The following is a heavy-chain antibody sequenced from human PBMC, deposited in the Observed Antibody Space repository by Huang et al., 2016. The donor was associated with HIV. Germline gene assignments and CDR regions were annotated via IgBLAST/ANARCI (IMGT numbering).Heavy chain of an antibody. V-gene: IGHV4-34*02. Sequence: QMQLQQRGAGLLKPSETLSLTCGVSGGSFTGNYLTWIRQAPGKGLEWIGEVNDSGATTYNPSINGRVTISLDKSNRELSLNLRSVTAADTAVYYCARQWTILEWLLGLDVWGQGTTVIVSS. CDR3: ARQWTILEWLLGLDV. CDR2: VNDSGAT. CDR1: GGSFTGNY. D-gene: IGHD3-3*01. J-gene: IGHJ6*02.